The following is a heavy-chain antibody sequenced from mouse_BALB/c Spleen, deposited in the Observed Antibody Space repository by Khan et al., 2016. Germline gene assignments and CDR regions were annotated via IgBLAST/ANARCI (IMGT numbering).Heavy chain of an antibody. J-gene: IGHJ2*02. CDR2: ISYSGST. Sequence: EVQLQESGPGLVKPSQSLSLTCTVTGYSITSDYAWNWIRQFPGNKLEWMGYISYSGSTGYNPSLKSRISLTRDTSKNQFFLQLNSVTTEDTATYYCARVGRRGGFDYWGQGTSLAVAA. CDR3: ARVGRRGGFDY. V-gene: IGHV3-2*02. CDR1: GYSITSDYA.